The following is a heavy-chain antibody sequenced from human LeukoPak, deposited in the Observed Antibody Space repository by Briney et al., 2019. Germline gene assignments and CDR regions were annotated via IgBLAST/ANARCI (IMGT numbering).Heavy chain of an antibody. V-gene: IGHV1-2*02. Sequence: ASVKVSCKASGYTFTSYGISWVRQAPGQGLEWMGWINPNSGSTNYAQKFQGRVTMTRDTSISTAYMELSRLRSDDTAVYYCARVHYYGSGSYYNEENWFDPWGQGTLVTVSS. CDR1: GYTFTSYG. CDR3: ARVHYYGSGSYYNEENWFDP. CDR2: INPNSGST. J-gene: IGHJ5*02. D-gene: IGHD3-10*01.